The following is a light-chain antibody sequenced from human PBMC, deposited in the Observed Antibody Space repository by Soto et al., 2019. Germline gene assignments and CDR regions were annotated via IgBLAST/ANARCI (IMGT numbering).Light chain of an antibody. CDR1: QTISSW. Sequence: DIHMTHSPSTLSGSLLHRFTINFRASQTISSWLAWYQQKPGKAPKLLIYKASTLKSGVPSRFSGSGYGTDFTLTITTLQPEDVGIYYCQQCHATPLTFGQGTRLENK. V-gene: IGKV1-5*03. CDR3: QQCHATPLT. J-gene: IGKJ5*01. CDR2: KAS.